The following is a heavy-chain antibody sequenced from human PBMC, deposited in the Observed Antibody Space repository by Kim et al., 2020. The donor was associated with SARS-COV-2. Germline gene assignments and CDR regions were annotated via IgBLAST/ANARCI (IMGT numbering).Heavy chain of an antibody. CDR3: VRLGCSATSCTTFDY. J-gene: IGHJ4*02. V-gene: IGHV4-59*08. Sequence: NPPLRRRVTISVDTSKNQFSLKLSFVTAADTAMYYCVRLGCSATSCTTFDYWGQGTLVTVSS. D-gene: IGHD2-2*01.